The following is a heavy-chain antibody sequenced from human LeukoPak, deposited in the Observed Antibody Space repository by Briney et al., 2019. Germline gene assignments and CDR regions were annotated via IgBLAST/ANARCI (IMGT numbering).Heavy chain of an antibody. CDR2: IYSTGTT. Sequence: SETLSLTCTVSGGSISSNSYYWNWVRQPAGKGLEWIGRIYSTGTTNYDPSLKSRVTISLDTSKNQFSLQLSSVIAADTAVYYCARSTWLLDKWGQGTLVTVSS. J-gene: IGHJ4*02. CDR3: ARSTWLLDK. D-gene: IGHD3-22*01. V-gene: IGHV4-61*10. CDR1: GGSISSNSYY.